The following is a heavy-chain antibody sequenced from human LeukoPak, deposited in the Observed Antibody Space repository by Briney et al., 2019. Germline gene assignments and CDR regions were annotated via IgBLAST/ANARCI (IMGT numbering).Heavy chain of an antibody. CDR1: GFTFTTYW. J-gene: IGHJ6*02. V-gene: IGHV3-74*01. CDR2: INSDGSIT. CDR3: ARGGGLDV. D-gene: IGHD3-16*01. Sequence: GGSLRLSCAASGFTFTTYWMHWVRQAPGKGLVWASHINSDGSITSYADSVKGRFTISRDNAKNTLYLQMNSLRAEDTAVYFCARGGGLDVWGQGATVTVSS.